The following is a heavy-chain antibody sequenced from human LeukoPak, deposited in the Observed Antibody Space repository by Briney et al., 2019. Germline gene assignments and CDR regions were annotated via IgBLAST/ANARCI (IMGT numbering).Heavy chain of an antibody. V-gene: IGHV1-2*02. CDR1: GYTFTGYY. Sequence: ASVKVSCKASGYTFTGYYMHWVRQAPGQGLEWMGWINPNSGGTNYAQKFQGRVTMTRDTSISTAHMELSRLRSDDTAVYYCASGVVVAVGSLAFDIWGQGTMVTVSS. J-gene: IGHJ3*02. CDR2: INPNSGGT. CDR3: ASGVVVAVGSLAFDI. D-gene: IGHD2-15*01.